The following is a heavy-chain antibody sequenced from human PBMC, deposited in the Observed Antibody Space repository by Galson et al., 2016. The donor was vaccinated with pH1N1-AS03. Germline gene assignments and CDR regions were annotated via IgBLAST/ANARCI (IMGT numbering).Heavy chain of an antibody. CDR3: ATRKGDYDGPEE. J-gene: IGHJ4*02. CDR1: GFTFTKSA. CDR2: VSGSGVGT. Sequence: SLRLSCAASGFTFTKSAMSWVRQALGKGLEWVSSVSGSGVGTFYSDSVKGRFTISRDNSKNTLYLQMNSLRADDSAVYFCATRKGDYDGPEEWGQGTLVTVSS. V-gene: IGHV3-23*01. D-gene: IGHD3-22*01.